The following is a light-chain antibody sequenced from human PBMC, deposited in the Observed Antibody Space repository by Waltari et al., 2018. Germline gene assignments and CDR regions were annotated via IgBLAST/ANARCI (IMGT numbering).Light chain of an antibody. J-gene: IGKJ4*01. CDR1: ESVFVY. V-gene: IGKV3-11*01. Sequence: EIVLTQSPDTLSVSPGERATLSCRASESVFVYLAWYQQKPGQAPRLLIFDTSKRAPGIPARFSGSGYGTDFTLTINSLETEDFALYYCQQRSIWPLTFGGGTKV. CDR2: DTS. CDR3: QQRSIWPLT.